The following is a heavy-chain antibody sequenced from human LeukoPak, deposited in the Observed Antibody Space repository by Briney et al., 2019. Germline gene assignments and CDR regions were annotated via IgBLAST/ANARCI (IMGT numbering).Heavy chain of an antibody. CDR1: GGSFSGYY. V-gene: IGHV4-34*01. Sequence: SETPSLTCAVYGGSFSGYYWSWIRQPPGKGLEWIGEINHSGSTNYNPSLKSRVTISVDTSKNQFSLKLSSVTAADTAVYYCAAAGLTYDAFDIWGQGTMVTVSS. J-gene: IGHJ3*02. D-gene: IGHD6-13*01. CDR2: INHSGST. CDR3: AAAGLTYDAFDI.